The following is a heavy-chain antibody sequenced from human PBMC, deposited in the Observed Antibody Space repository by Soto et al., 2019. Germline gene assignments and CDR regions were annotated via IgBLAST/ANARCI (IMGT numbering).Heavy chain of an antibody. CDR2: IDWDDDK. D-gene: IGHD3-10*01. J-gene: IGHJ6*02. V-gene: IGHV2-70*01. CDR1: GFSLSTSGMC. Sequence: SGPTLVNPTQTLTLTCTFSGFSLSTSGMCVSWIRQPPGKALEWLALIDWDDDKYYSTSLKTSLTISKNTSKNQVVLTMTNMDPVDTATYYCARTRGGGTGSLPHYYGTDVWGQGTTVTVSS. CDR3: ARTRGGGTGSLPHYYGTDV.